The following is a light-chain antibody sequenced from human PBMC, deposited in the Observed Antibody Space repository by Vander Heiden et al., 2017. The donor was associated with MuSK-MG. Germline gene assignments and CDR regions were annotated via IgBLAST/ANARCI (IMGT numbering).Light chain of an antibody. CDR1: QSVLYKSNNQNY. Sequence: DIVMTQSPDSLAVSLGETATINCRSSQSVLYKSNNQNYLAWYQQKAGQPPTLLIYAASNRDSGVPARFRGSGSGTDFTLTISSLQAEDVAVYFCQQYDSTRFTFGHGTKVDI. CDR2: AAS. V-gene: IGKV4-1*01. J-gene: IGKJ3*01. CDR3: QQYDSTRFT.